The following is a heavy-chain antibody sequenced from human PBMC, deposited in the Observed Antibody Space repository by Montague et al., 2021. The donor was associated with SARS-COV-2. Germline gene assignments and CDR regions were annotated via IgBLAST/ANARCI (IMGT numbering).Heavy chain of an antibody. Sequence: SLRLSCAASGFTFSSYGMHWVRQAPGKGLEWVAVIWYDGSNKYYADSVKGRFTISRDNSKNTLYLQMNSLRAEDTAVYYRAREGLLWFGELLPYNWFDPWGQGTLVTVSS. CDR3: AREGLLWFGELLPYNWFDP. CDR1: GFTFSSYG. D-gene: IGHD3-10*01. V-gene: IGHV3-33*01. CDR2: IWYDGSNK. J-gene: IGHJ5*02.